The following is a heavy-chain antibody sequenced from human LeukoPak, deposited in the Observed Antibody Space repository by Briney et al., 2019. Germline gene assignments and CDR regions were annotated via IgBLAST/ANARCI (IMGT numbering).Heavy chain of an antibody. CDR2: ITWNRDNI. J-gene: IGHJ6*02. Sequence: GGSLRLSCTVSGFTFDDYAMHWVRHTPGKGLEWVAGITWNRDNIGYGDSVKGRFTISRDNVKNVLYLQMNSLRPEDTALYNCAKDLSSAITSALVLDVWGQGTTV. V-gene: IGHV3-9*01. CDR3: AKDLSSAITSALVLDV. CDR1: GFTFDDYA. D-gene: IGHD3-22*01.